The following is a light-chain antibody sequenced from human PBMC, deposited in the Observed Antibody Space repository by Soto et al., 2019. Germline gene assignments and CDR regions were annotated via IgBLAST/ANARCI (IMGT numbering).Light chain of an antibody. Sequence: ELVLTQSPGTLSLSPGERATLSCRASQSVSSSYLAWYQQKPGQALRLLMYGASRSATGITDRFSGSGSGTDFTLTISRLEPEDFAVYYCQQYGSSPRITVGQGTRLEIK. CDR2: GAS. V-gene: IGKV3-20*01. CDR3: QQYGSSPRIT. J-gene: IGKJ5*01. CDR1: QSVSSSY.